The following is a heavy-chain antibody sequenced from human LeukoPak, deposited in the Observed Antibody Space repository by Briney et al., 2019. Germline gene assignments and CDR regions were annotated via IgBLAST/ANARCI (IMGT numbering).Heavy chain of an antibody. D-gene: IGHD3-9*01. CDR3: TTRPKTYYDTLTGYFSVDY. CDR1: GLTFNDAW. CDR2: IKTKTDGGTT. J-gene: IGHJ4*02. Sequence: GGSLRLSCAASGLTFNDAWMNWVRQAPGKGLEWVGHIKTKTDGGTTDYASPVKGRFTISRDDSKNTLYLQMNSLKTEDTAVYYCTTRPKTYYDTLTGYFSVDYWAREPWSPSPQ. V-gene: IGHV3-15*01.